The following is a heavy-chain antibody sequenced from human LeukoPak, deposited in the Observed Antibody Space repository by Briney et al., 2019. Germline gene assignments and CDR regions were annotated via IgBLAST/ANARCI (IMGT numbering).Heavy chain of an antibody. CDR2: IKSKTDGGTT. CDR1: GFTFSNAW. CDR3: TTDNNYGSGSYSDY. Sequence: GGSLRLSCAASGFTFSNAWMSWVRQAPGKGLEWVGRIKSKTDGGTTDYAAPVKGRFTISRDDSKNTLYLQMNSLKTEDTAVYYCTTDNNYGSGSYSDYWGQGTLVTVSS. D-gene: IGHD3-10*01. J-gene: IGHJ4*02. V-gene: IGHV3-15*01.